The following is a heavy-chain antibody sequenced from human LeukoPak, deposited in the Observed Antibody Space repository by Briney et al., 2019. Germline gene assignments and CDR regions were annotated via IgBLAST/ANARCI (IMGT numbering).Heavy chain of an antibody. J-gene: IGHJ4*02. Sequence: ASVKVSCKASGYTYTSHYMHWVRQAPGQGLEWMGVINPSGGSTSYAQKFQGRVTMTRDTSTSTVYMELSSLRSEDTAVYYCARVGSGDSSAYWVGSFDYWGQGTLVTVSS. CDR2: INPSGGST. D-gene: IGHD3-22*01. CDR1: GYTYTSHY. CDR3: ARVGSGDSSAYWVGSFDY. V-gene: IGHV1-46*01.